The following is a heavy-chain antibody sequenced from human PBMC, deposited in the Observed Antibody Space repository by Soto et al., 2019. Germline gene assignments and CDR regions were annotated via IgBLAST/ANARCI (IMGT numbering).Heavy chain of an antibody. CDR3: AGGQDSSGWYDGHYYYYGMDV. D-gene: IGHD6-19*01. V-gene: IGHV4-59*01. J-gene: IGHJ6*02. Sequence: SETLSLTCTVSGGTISSYYWSWIRQPPGKGLEWIGYIYYSGSTNYNPSLKSRVTISVDTSKNQFSLKLTSVTAADTAVYYCAGGQDSSGWYDGHYYYYGMDVWGQGTTVTVSS. CDR2: IYYSGST. CDR1: GGTISSYY.